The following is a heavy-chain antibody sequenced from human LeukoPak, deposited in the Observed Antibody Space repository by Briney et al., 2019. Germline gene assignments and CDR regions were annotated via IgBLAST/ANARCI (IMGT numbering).Heavy chain of an antibody. J-gene: IGHJ6*03. CDR2: IYYSGST. D-gene: IGHD2-15*01. Sequence: PSETLSLTCTVSGGSISKSTYYWGWIRQPPGKGLEWIGSIYYSGSTYYNPSLKSRVTISIDTSKNQFSLKLSSVTAADTAVYYCARGRSGGSRGGRYYYYYMDVWGKGTTVTVSS. CDR1: GGSISKSTYY. V-gene: IGHV4-39*01. CDR3: ARGRSGGSRGGRYYYYYMDV.